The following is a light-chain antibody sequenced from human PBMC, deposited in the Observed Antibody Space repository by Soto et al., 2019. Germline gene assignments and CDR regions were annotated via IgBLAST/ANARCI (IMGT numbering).Light chain of an antibody. V-gene: IGKV1-39*01. CDR3: QQSYSTLSIT. J-gene: IGKJ5*01. CDR2: AAS. Sequence: DIQMTQSPSSLSASVGDRVTITCRASESINRQLNWYQQKPGKAPKLLIYAASSLQNGVPSRFSGSGSGTDFTLTISNLQHEDFATYYCQQSYSTLSITFGQGTRLEIK. CDR1: ESINRQ.